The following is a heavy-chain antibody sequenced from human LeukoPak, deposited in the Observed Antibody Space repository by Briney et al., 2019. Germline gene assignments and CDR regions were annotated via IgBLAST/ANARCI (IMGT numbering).Heavy chain of an antibody. CDR1: GFTFSSYW. Sequence: PGGSLRFSCAASGFTFSSYWMHWVRQAPGKGLVWVSRINSDGSSTSYADSVKGRFTISRDNAKNTLYLQMNSLRAEDTAVYYCARATYDYVWGSYRYDFDFDYWGQGTLVTVSS. J-gene: IGHJ4*02. V-gene: IGHV3-74*01. CDR3: ARATYDYVWGSYRYDFDFDY. CDR2: INSDGSST. D-gene: IGHD3-16*02.